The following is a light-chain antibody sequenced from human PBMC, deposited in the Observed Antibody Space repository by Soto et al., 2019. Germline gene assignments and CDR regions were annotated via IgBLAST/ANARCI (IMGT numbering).Light chain of an antibody. CDR1: QSVSNN. J-gene: IGKJ1*01. V-gene: IGKV3-15*01. CDR2: GAS. Sequence: EIVMTQSPATLSVSPGERATLSCRASQSVSNNLAWYQKKPGQAPRLLIYGASTRATGIPARFSGSGSGTVFTLTISSRQYEVFVFYFCQQYNNGWTFGKGTGGEIK. CDR3: QQYNNGWT.